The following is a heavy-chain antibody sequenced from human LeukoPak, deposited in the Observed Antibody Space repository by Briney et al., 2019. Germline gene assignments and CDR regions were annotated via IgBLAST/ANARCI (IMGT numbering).Heavy chain of an antibody. D-gene: IGHD5-18*01. V-gene: IGHV5-51*01. CDR1: GYSFTSYW. CDR2: IYPGDSDT. J-gene: IGHJ4*02. Sequence: GESLKISCKGSGYSFTSYWIGWVRQMPGKGLEWMGIIYPGDSDTRYSPSFQGQVTISADKSISTAYLQWSSLKASDTAMYYCARIHEYSYGQGVFDYWGQGTLVTVSS. CDR3: ARIHEYSYGQGVFDY.